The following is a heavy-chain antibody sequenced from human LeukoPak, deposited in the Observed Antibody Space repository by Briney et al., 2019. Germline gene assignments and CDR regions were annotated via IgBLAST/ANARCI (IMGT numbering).Heavy chain of an antibody. Sequence: SQTLSLTCAISGDSMSTNSAAWNWLRQSPSRGLEWLGRAYYRSKWYNDYAVSVKSRITINPDTSKNQFSLQLNSVTPEDTAVYYCAREIRYGGYVPGWLDPWGQGTLVTVSS. CDR2: AYYRSKWYN. V-gene: IGHV6-1*01. CDR3: AREIRYGGYVPGWLDP. CDR1: GDSMSTNSAA. D-gene: IGHD5-12*01. J-gene: IGHJ5*02.